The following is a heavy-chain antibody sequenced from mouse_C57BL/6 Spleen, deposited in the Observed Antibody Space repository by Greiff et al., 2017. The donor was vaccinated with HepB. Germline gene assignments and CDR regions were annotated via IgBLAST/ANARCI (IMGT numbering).Heavy chain of an antibody. CDR1: GFTFSDYG. V-gene: IGHV5-17*01. D-gene: IGHD2-4*01. CDR3: ARPFLYYDYDLFAY. J-gene: IGHJ3*01. Sequence: EVQLVESGGGLVKPGGSLKLSCAASGFTFSDYGMHWVRQAPEKGLEWVAYISSGSSTIYYADTVKGRFTISRDNAKNTLFLQMTSLRSEDTAMYYCARPFLYYDYDLFAYWGQGTLVTVSA. CDR2: ISSGSSTI.